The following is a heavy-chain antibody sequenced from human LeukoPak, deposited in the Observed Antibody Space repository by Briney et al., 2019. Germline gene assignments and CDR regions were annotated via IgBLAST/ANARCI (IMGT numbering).Heavy chain of an antibody. CDR2: IRSKANSYAT. D-gene: IGHD3-22*01. J-gene: IGHJ4*02. CDR1: GFPFSGSA. CDR3: TSLSSGYYWFDY. V-gene: IGHV3-73*01. Sequence: GSLRLSCAASGFPFSGSAMHWVRQASGKGLEWVGRIRSKANSYATAYAASVKGRFTISRDDSKNTAYLQMNSLKTEDTAVYYCTSLSSGYYWFDYWGQGTLVTVSS.